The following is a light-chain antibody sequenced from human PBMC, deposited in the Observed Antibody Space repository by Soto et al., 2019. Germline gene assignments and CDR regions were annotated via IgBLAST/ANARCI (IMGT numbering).Light chain of an antibody. J-gene: IGLJ3*02. Sequence: QSALTQPASLSGSPGQSVTISCTGTSSDVGNYNLVSWYQQRPGGPPKLLIYEGSKRPSGVSNRFSASKSGNTASLTISGLQAEDEADYHCCSFAGTRTYVLFGGGTKLAVL. CDR3: CSFAGTRTYVL. CDR1: SSDVGNYNL. V-gene: IGLV2-23*01. CDR2: EGS.